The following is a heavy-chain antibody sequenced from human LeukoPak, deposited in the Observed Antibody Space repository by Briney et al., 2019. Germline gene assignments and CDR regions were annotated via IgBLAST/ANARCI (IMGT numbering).Heavy chain of an antibody. CDR1: GGSISSGSYY. CDR2: IYTTGTT. Sequence: SETLSLTCTVSGGSISSGSYYWSWIRQPAGKGLEWIGRIYTTGTTHYNPSLKSRVTISGDTSKNQFSLKLSSVTAADTAVYYCARTTEGGYSYGYFYYYYMDVWGKGTTVTISS. D-gene: IGHD5-18*01. V-gene: IGHV4-61*02. CDR3: ARTTEGGYSYGYFYYYYMDV. J-gene: IGHJ6*03.